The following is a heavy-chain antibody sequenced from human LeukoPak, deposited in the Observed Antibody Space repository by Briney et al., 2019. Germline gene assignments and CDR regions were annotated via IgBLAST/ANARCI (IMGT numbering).Heavy chain of an antibody. D-gene: IGHD6-6*01. CDR2: ISSSGSTI. CDR3: ARDRVYSSSHYFDY. J-gene: IGHJ4*02. Sequence: GGSLRLSCAASGFTFSDYYMSWIRQAPGKGLEWVSYISSSGSTIYYADSVKGRFTISRDNAKNSLYLQMNSLRAEDTAVYYCARDRVYSSSHYFDYWGQGTLVTVSS. V-gene: IGHV3-11*04. CDR1: GFTFSDYY.